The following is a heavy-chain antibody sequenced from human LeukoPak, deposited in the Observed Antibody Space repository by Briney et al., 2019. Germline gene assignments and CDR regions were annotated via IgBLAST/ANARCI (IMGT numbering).Heavy chain of an antibody. CDR2: IREDGSEK. Sequence: GGSLRLSCVASGFTFTRHWMSWVRQAPGKGLEWVANIREDGSEKKYVDSVKDRFTISRDNTKNSVYLQMRGLRVDDTAIYYCVRDKEGGSNDHWGQGTLVTVSS. D-gene: IGHD2-15*01. CDR1: GFTFTRHW. CDR3: VRDKEGGSNDH. V-gene: IGHV3-7*01. J-gene: IGHJ4*02.